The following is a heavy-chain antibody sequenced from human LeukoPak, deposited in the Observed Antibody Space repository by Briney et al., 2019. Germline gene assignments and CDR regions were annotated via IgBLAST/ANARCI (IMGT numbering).Heavy chain of an antibody. CDR3: ARGEAFAFDM. Sequence: PGGSLRLSCAAPGFTFSNYAMGWVRQAPGKGLEWVSSINGRDGRTYYADSVRGRFSISSGNSKNTLFLQMNSLRAEDTAVYYCARGEAFAFDMWGQGTVVTVSS. J-gene: IGHJ3*02. CDR1: GFTFSNYA. V-gene: IGHV3-23*01. CDR2: INGRDGRT.